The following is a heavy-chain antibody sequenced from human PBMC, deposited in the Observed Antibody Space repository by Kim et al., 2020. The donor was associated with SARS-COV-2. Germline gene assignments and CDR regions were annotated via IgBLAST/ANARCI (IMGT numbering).Heavy chain of an antibody. J-gene: IGHJ6*02. Sequence: GGSLRLSCAASGFSFSGSTMHWVRQASGKGLEWVGRIRIKATNYATTYAASVKGRFTISRDDSKNTAYLQMNSLKTEDTAVYYCTRYGGNGMDVWGQGTT. CDR3: TRYGGNGMDV. V-gene: IGHV3-73*01. CDR2: IRIKATNYAT. CDR1: GFSFSGST. D-gene: IGHD3-10*01.